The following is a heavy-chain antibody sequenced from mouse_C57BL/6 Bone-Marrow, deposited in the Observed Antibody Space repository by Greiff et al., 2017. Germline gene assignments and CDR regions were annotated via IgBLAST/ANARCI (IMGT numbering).Heavy chain of an antibody. D-gene: IGHD1-1*01. CDR2: IDPSDSYT. V-gene: IGHV1-69*01. CDR1: GYTFTSYW. CDR3: ARSGYYGSSWDFDV. Sequence: QVQLQQPGAELVMPGASVKLSCKASGYTFTSYWMHWVKQRPGQGLEWIGEIDPSDSYTNYNQKFKGKSTLTVDKSSSTAYMQLSSLTSEDSAVYYCARSGYYGSSWDFDVWGTGTTVTVSS. J-gene: IGHJ1*03.